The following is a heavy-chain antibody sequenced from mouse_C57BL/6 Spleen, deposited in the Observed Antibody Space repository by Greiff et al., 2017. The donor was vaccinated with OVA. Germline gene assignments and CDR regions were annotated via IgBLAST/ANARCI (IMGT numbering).Heavy chain of an antibody. Sequence: QVQLQQPGAELVKPGASVKLSCKASGYTFTSYWMHWVKQRPGQGLEWIGMIHPNSGSTNYNKKFKSKATLTVDKSSSTAYMQLSSLTAEDSAVYYCASPREGFDYWGQGTTLTVSS. J-gene: IGHJ2*01. CDR1: GYTFTSYW. CDR2: IHPNSGST. CDR3: ASPREGFDY. V-gene: IGHV1-64*01.